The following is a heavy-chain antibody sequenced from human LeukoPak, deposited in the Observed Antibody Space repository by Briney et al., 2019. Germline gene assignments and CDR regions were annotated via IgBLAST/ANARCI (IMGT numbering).Heavy chain of an antibody. D-gene: IGHD3-22*01. CDR2: INHSGST. V-gene: IGHV4-34*01. Sequence: SETLSLTCAVYGGSFSGYYWSWIRQPPGKGLEWIGEINHSGSTNYNPSLKSRVTISVDTSKNQFSLKLSSVTAADTAVYYCARGLSYYYDSSGYYWYYFDYWGQGTLVTVSS. CDR3: ARGLSYYYDSSGYYWYYFDY. CDR1: GGSFSGYY. J-gene: IGHJ4*02.